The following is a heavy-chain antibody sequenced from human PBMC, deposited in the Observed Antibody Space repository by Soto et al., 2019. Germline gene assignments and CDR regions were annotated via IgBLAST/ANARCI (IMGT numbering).Heavy chain of an antibody. CDR2: IYYSGST. J-gene: IGHJ4*02. V-gene: IGHV4-39*07. CDR1: GGSITSSSYY. D-gene: IGHD6-13*01. Sequence: SETLSLTCTVSGGSITSSSYYWGWIRQPPGKGLEWIGSIYYSGSTNYNPSLKSRVTISVDKSKNQFSLKLSSVTAADTAVYYCARVTSSSWSIYFDYWGQGTLVTVSS. CDR3: ARVTSSSWSIYFDY.